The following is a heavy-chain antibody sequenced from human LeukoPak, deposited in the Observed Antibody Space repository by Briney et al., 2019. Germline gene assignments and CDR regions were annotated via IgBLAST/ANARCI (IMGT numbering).Heavy chain of an antibody. Sequence: PSETLSLTCAVYGGSFSGYYWSWIRQPPGKGLEWIGEINHSGSTNYNPSLKSRVTISVDTSKNQFSLKLSSVTAADTAAYYCAGPGAARLDYWGQGTLVTVSS. D-gene: IGHD6-6*01. CDR1: GGSFSGYY. CDR3: AGPGAARLDY. CDR2: INHSGST. V-gene: IGHV4-34*01. J-gene: IGHJ4*02.